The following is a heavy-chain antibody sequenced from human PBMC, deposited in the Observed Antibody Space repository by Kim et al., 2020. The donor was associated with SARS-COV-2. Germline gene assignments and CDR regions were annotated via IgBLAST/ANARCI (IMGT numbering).Heavy chain of an antibody. CDR3: ARSGSALSLRYFDWSPPIDY. Sequence: ASVKVSCKASGYTFTSYAMQWVRQAPGQRLEWMGWINAGNGNTKYSQKFQGRVTITRDTSASTAYMELSSLRSEDTAVYYCARSGSALSLRYFDWSPPIDYWGQGTLVTVSS. J-gene: IGHJ4*02. CDR1: GYTFTSYA. V-gene: IGHV1-3*01. D-gene: IGHD3-9*01. CDR2: INAGNGNT.